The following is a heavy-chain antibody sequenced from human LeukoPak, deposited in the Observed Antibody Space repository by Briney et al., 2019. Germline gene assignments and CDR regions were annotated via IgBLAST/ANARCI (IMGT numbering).Heavy chain of an antibody. D-gene: IGHD1-20*01. J-gene: IGHJ4*02. V-gene: IGHV4-34*01. CDR3: ARGLYNWNPFDY. Sequence: PSETLSLTCAVYGGSFSGYYWSWIRQPPGKGLEWIGEINHSGSTNYNPSLKSRVTISVDTSKNQFSLKLSSVTAADTAVYYCARGLYNWNPFDYWGQGTLVTVSS. CDR1: GGSFSGYY. CDR2: INHSGST.